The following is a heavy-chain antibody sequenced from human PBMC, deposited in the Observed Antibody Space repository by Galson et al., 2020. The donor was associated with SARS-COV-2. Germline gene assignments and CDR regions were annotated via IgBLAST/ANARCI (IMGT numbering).Heavy chain of an antibody. J-gene: IGHJ4*02. CDR1: GFTFDDYA. Sequence: GGSLRLSCAASGFTFDDYAMHWVRQAPGKGLEWVSGISWNSGSIGYADSVKGRFTISRDNAKNSLYLQMNSLRAEDTALYYCAKDTTEGDYFDYWGQGTLVTVSS. V-gene: IGHV3-9*01. CDR3: AKDTTEGDYFDY. CDR2: ISWNSGSI. D-gene: IGHD4-17*01.